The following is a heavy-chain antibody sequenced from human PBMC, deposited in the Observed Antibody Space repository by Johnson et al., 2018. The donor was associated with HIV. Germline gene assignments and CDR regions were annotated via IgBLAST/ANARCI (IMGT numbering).Heavy chain of an antibody. J-gene: IGHJ3*02. CDR1: GFTFSSYS. CDR3: ARVSSAVTTARYGAFDI. Sequence: MLLVESGGGLVKPGGSLRVSCAASGFTFSSYSMSWVRQAPGKGLEWVSAISGSGGSTYYADSVKGRFTISRDNSKNTLYLQINSLRAEDTAVYYCARVSSAVTTARYGAFDIGGQGTMVIVSS. CDR2: ISGSGGST. V-gene: IGHV3-23*04. D-gene: IGHD4-17*01.